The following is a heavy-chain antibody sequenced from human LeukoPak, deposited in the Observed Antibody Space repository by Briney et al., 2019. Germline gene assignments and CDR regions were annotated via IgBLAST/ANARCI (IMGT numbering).Heavy chain of an antibody. D-gene: IGHD6-19*01. J-gene: IGHJ6*02. CDR2: IYYSGST. CDR3: ARIRYSSGLYYYYYYGMDV. Sequence: SETLSLTCTVSGGSISSGGYYWSWIRQHPGKGLERIGYIYYSGSTYYNPSLKSRVTISVDTSKNQFSLKLSSVTAADTAVYYCARIRYSSGLYYYYYYGMDVWGQGTTVTVSS. CDR1: GGSISSGGYY. V-gene: IGHV4-31*03.